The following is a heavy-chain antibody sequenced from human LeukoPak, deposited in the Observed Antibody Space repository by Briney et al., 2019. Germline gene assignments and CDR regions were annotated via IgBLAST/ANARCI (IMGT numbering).Heavy chain of an antibody. CDR2: IYPGDSDT. J-gene: IGHJ4*02. CDR3: ARTAYDSSGYYYAIFFDY. CDR1: GYSFTSYW. Sequence: GESLKISCKGSGYSFTSYWIGWVRQMPGKGLEWMGIIYPGDSDTRYSPSLQGQVTISADKSISTAYLQWSSLKASDTAMYYCARTAYDSSGYYYAIFFDYWGQGTLVTVSS. V-gene: IGHV5-51*01. D-gene: IGHD3-22*01.